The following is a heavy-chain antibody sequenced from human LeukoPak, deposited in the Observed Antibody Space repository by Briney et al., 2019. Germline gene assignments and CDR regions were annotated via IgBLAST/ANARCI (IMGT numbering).Heavy chain of an antibody. CDR1: GYSFTSYW. V-gene: IGHV5-51*01. D-gene: IGHD3-10*01. Sequence: GESLKISCKGSGYSFTSYWIGWVRQMPGKGLEWMGIIYPGDSDTRYSPSFQGQVTISANKSISTAYLQWSSLKASDTAMYYCARRNYYGSGSYFGRAFDIWGQGTMVTVSS. CDR3: ARRNYYGSGSYFGRAFDI. J-gene: IGHJ3*02. CDR2: IYPGDSDT.